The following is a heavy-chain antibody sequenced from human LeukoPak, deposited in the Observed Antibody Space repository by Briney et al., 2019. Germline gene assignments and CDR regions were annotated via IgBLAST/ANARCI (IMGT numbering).Heavy chain of an antibody. J-gene: IGHJ5*02. D-gene: IGHD3-3*01. CDR3: AGYDFWSGFGWFDP. CDR2: IIPIFGTA. CDR1: GGTFSSYA. V-gene: IGHV1-69*13. Sequence: SVKVSCKASGGTFSSYAISWVRQAPGQGLEWMGGIIPIFGTANYAQKFQGRVTITADESTSTAYMELSSLRSEDTAVYYCAGYDFWSGFGWFDPWGQGTLVTVSS.